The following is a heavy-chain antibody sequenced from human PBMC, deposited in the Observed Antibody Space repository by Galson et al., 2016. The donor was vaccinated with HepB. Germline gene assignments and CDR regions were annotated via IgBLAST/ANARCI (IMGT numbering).Heavy chain of an antibody. D-gene: IGHD2-21*02. V-gene: IGHV1-18*01. CDR1: GYTSTSYG. CDR2: ISVYNGRT. Sequence: SVKVSCKASGYTSTSYGIYWVRQAPGQGLEWMGRISVYNGRTAYAHKLLGRVTMTADTSTNTDYMELRSLASDDTAVYYCATCDWASTAYCGAYWGQGSLVTVSS. J-gene: IGHJ4*02. CDR3: ATCDWASTAYCGAY.